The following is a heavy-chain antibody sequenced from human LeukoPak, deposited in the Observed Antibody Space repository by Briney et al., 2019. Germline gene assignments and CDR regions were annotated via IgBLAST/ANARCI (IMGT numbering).Heavy chain of an antibody. CDR2: INHSGST. CDR3: ARGGARYYYDSSGYYPSPTEYFQH. CDR1: GGSFSGYY. D-gene: IGHD3-22*01. V-gene: IGHV4-34*01. Sequence: SETLSLTCAVYGGSFSGYYWSWIRQPPGKGLEWIGEINHSGSTNYNPSLKSRVTISVDTSKNQFSLKLSSVTAADTAVYYCARGGARYYYDSSGYYPSPTEYFQHWGQGTQVTVSS. J-gene: IGHJ1*01.